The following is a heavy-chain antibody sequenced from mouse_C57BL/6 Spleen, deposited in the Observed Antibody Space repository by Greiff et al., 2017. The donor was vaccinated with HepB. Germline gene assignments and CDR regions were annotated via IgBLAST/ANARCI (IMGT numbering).Heavy chain of an antibody. CDR1: GYAFSSYW. D-gene: IGHD1-1*01. J-gene: IGHJ2*01. V-gene: IGHV1-80*01. CDR2: IYPGDGDT. CDR3: ARRHYGSSSYYYDG. Sequence: VQLQQSGAELVKPGASVKISCKASGYAFSSYWMNWVKQRPGKGLEWIGQIYPGDGDTNYNGKFTGKATLTADKSSSTAYMQLSSLTSEASAVYFCARRHYGSSSYYYDGWGKGTTLTVSS.